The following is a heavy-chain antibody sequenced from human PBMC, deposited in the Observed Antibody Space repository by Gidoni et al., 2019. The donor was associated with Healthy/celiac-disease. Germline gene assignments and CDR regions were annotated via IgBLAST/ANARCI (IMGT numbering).Heavy chain of an antibody. CDR2: ISSSGSTI. CDR3: ARASYKGWFDP. Sequence: EVQLVESGGGLVQPGGSLRLSCAAAGITFSSYEMNWVRQAPGKGLGWVSYISSSGSTIYYADSVKGRFTISRDNAKNSLYLQMNSLRAEDTAVYYCARASYKGWFDPWGQGTLVTVSS. V-gene: IGHV3-48*03. J-gene: IGHJ5*02. CDR1: GITFSSYE. D-gene: IGHD1-1*01.